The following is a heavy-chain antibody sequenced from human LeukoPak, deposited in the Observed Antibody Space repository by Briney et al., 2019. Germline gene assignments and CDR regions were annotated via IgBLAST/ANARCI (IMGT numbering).Heavy chain of an antibody. V-gene: IGHV4-39*01. CDR2: IYYSGST. J-gene: IGHJ4*02. D-gene: IGHD3-22*01. CDR3: ARQIRRTYYYDSSGYYYFDY. Sequence: SETLSLTCTVSGGSVSSSSYYWDWIRQPPGKGLEWIGSIYYSGSTYYNPSLKSRVTISVDTSKNQFSLKLSSVTAADTAVYYCARQIRRTYYYDSSGYYYFDYWGQGTLVTVSS. CDR1: GGSVSSSSYY.